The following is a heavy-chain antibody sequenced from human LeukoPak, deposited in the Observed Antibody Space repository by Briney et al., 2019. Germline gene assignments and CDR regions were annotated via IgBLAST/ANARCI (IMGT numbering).Heavy chain of an antibody. V-gene: IGHV3-23*01. CDR2: ISGSGGST. Sequence: GGSLRLSCAASGFTFSTYAMSWVRQAPGKGLEWVSAISGSGGSTYYADSVKGRFTISRDNSKNTLYLQVNSLRAEDTAVYYCAKASYYYDSSGYFDYWGQGTLVTVSS. CDR3: AKASYYYDSSGYFDY. D-gene: IGHD3-22*01. J-gene: IGHJ4*02. CDR1: GFTFSTYA.